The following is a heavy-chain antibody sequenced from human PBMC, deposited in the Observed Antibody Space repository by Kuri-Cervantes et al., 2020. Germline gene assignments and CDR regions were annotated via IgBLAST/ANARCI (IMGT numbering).Heavy chain of an antibody. CDR2: IYYSGST. J-gene: IGHJ4*02. D-gene: IGHD2-8*02. V-gene: IGHV4-59*13. Sequence: GSLRLSCTVSGGSISSYYWSWIRQPPGKGLEWIGYIYYSGSTNYNPSLKSRVTISVDTSKNQFSLKLSSVTAADTAVYYCARVPVTGYYFDYWGQGTLVTVSS. CDR1: GGSISSYY. CDR3: ARVPVTGYYFDY.